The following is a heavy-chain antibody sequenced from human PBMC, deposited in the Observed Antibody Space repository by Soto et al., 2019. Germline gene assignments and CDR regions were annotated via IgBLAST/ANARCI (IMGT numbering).Heavy chain of an antibody. V-gene: IGHV4-59*01. Sequence: PSETLYLTCTVSGGSISRYYCSWIRQPLCRGLEWIGYSYYRGSTNYSRSFNSRVTISVDTSKNQFSLGLSSVTAADTAVYYCARLTMALSPDYWGQGTLVTVSS. CDR1: GGSISRYY. J-gene: IGHJ4*02. CDR3: ARLTMALSPDY. CDR2: SYYRGST. D-gene: IGHD3-10*01.